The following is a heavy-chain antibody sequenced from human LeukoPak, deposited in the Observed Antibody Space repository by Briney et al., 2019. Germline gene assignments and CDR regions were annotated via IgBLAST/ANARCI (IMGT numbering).Heavy chain of an antibody. CDR1: GFTFDDYA. J-gene: IGHJ4*02. V-gene: IGHV3-9*01. CDR3: AKARQKWLAPLDY. Sequence: GRSLRPSCAASGFTFDDYAMHWVRQGPGKGLEWVSGISWNSGSIGYADSVKGRFTISRDNAKNSLYLQMNSLRAEDTALYFCAKARQKWLAPLDYWGQGTLVTVSS. CDR2: ISWNSGSI. D-gene: IGHD6-19*01.